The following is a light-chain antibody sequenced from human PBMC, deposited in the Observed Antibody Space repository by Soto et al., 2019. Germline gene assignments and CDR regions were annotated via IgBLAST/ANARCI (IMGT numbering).Light chain of an antibody. J-gene: IGKJ4*01. CDR1: QSVSSN. V-gene: IGKV3-15*01. Sequence: EIVMTQSPATLSVSPGERATLSCRASQSVSSNLAWYQQKPGQTPKLLIYVASTRATGIPARFSGSGSGTEFTLTSSSLQSEVFAVYYCQQYNVWPLTFGGGTKVEFK. CDR2: VAS. CDR3: QQYNVWPLT.